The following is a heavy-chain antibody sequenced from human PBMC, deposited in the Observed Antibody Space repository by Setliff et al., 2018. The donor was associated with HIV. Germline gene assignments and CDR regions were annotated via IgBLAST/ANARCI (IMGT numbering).Heavy chain of an antibody. CDR1: GGSISSHY. CDR2: IYSTGST. V-gene: IGHV4-59*11. CDR3: ARVQWDLLYVPDAFDI. Sequence: SETLSLTCTVSGGSISSHYWSWIWQPPGKGLEWIGYIYSTGSTNYNPSLKSRVTISVDTSKNQFSLQLSSVTAADTAVYYCARVQWDLLYVPDAFDIWGQGIMVTVSS. D-gene: IGHD1-26*01. J-gene: IGHJ3*02.